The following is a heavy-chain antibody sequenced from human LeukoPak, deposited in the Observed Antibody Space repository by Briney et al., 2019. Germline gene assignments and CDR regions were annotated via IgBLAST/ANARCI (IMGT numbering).Heavy chain of an antibody. CDR3: ARGGAAGGRVTY. Sequence: GGSLRLSCAASGFTLSSYWMTWVRQAPGKGLEWVANINQDGSEKDYVDSVKGRFTISRDNAKNSLYLQMNSLRAEDTAVYYCARGGAAGGRVTYWGQGTLVTVSS. CDR1: GFTLSSYW. V-gene: IGHV3-7*01. D-gene: IGHD6-13*01. CDR2: INQDGSEK. J-gene: IGHJ4*02.